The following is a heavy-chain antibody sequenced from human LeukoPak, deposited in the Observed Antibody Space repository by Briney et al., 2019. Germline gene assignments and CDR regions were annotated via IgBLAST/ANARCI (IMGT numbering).Heavy chain of an antibody. Sequence: EASVKVSCKASGGTFSSYAISWVRQAPGQGLEWMGGIIPIFGTANYAQKFQGRVTITADESTSTAYMELSSLRSEDTAVYYCARAYSSSWYPYYFDYWGQGTLVTVSS. CDR3: ARAYSSSWYPYYFDY. CDR2: IIPIFGTA. D-gene: IGHD6-13*01. V-gene: IGHV1-69*13. J-gene: IGHJ4*02. CDR1: GGTFSSYA.